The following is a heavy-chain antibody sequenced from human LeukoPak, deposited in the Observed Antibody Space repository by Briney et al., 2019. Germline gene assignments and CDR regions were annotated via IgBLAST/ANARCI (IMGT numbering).Heavy chain of an antibody. Sequence: SETLSLTCTVSGGSISSTSYYWGWIRQPPGKGLEWIGTIYYSGTTYYNPSLKSRVTISVDTSKNQFSLNLSSVTAADTAVYYCARRSAMPGTMNWFDPWGQGTLVTVSS. CDR3: ARRSAMPGTMNWFDP. D-gene: IGHD3-10*01. J-gene: IGHJ5*02. CDR2: IYYSGTT. CDR1: GGSISSTSYY. V-gene: IGHV4-39*01.